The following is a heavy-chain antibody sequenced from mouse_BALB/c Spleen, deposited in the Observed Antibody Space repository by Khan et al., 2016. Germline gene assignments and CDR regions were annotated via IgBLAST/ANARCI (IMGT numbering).Heavy chain of an antibody. Sequence: QVQLKQSGPELVRPGASVKLSCKASGHSFTSYWMNWVKQRPGQGLEWIGMIHPSDSETRLNQKFKDKVTLTVDKSSNTAYMQLSSPTYEDSAVSEYACNDSYSVVMDYWGQGTSVTVSS. J-gene: IGHJ4*01. CDR2: IHPSDSET. CDR1: GHSFTSYW. V-gene: IGHV1S82*01. D-gene: IGHD2-12*01. CDR3: ACNDSYSVVMDY.